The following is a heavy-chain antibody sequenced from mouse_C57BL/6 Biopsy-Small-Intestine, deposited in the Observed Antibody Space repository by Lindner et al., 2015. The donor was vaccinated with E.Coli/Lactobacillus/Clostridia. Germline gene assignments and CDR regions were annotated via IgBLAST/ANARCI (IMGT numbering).Heavy chain of an antibody. J-gene: IGHJ1*03. CDR3: ARRDPHWYFDV. V-gene: IGHV1-54*01. D-gene: IGHD3-3*01. CDR1: GYAFTNYL. CDR2: INPGSGGT. Sequence: VQLQESGAELVRPGTSVKVSCKASGYAFTNYLIEWVKQRPGQGLEWIGVINPGSGGTNYNEKFKGKATLTADKSSSTAYMQLSSLTSEDSAVYFCARRDPHWYFDVWGTGTTVTVSS.